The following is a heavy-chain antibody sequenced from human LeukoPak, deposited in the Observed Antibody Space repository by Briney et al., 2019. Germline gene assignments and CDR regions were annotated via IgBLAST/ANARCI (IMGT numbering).Heavy chain of an antibody. J-gene: IGHJ4*02. CDR1: GYTFTDYY. Sequence: ASVKVSCKASGYTFTDYYMQWVRQAPGQGFEWMGWINPNDGDTNYAQKFQGRVTMTRDTSISTAHMEVSRLRSDDTAVYYCARANFLYCSSTTCLFDYWGQGTLVTVSS. V-gene: IGHV1-2*02. D-gene: IGHD2-2*01. CDR3: ARANFLYCSSTTCLFDY. CDR2: INPNDGDT.